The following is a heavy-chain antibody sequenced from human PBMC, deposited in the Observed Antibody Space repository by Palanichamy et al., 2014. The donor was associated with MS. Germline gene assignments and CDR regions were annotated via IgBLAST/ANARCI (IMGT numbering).Heavy chain of an antibody. CDR2: IGTAGDP. CDR1: GFTFSSYD. D-gene: IGHD6-6*01. Sequence: QLVEVWGRRWYSLGGPVRLSCAASGFTFSSYDMHWVCQATGKGLEWVSAIGTAGDPYYPGSVKGRFTISRENAKNSLYLQMNSLRAGDTAVYYCARGLYSSSDGMDVWGQGTTVTVSS. J-gene: IGHJ6*02. CDR3: ARGLYSSSDGMDV. V-gene: IGHV3-13*05.